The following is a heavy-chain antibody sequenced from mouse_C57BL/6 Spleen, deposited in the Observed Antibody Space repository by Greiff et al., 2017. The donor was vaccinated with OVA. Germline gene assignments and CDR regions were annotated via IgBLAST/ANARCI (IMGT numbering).Heavy chain of an antibody. V-gene: IGHV3-6*01. CDR2: ISYDGSN. CDR3: ARDVNWYFDV. Sequence: EVKLQESGPGLVKPSQSLSLTCSVPGYSITSGYYWNWIRQFPGNKLEWMGYISYDGSNNYNPSLKNRISITRDTSKNQFFLKLNSVTTEDTATYYCARDVNWYFDVWGTGTTVTVSS. CDR1: GYSITSGYY. J-gene: IGHJ1*03.